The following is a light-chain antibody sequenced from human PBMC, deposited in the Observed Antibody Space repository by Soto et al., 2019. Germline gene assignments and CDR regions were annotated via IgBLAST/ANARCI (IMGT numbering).Light chain of an antibody. CDR2: DAS. J-gene: IGKJ1*01. CDR1: QTSSTW. Sequence: DIQMTQSPSTLSASVGDRVTITCRASQTSSTWLAWYQQKPGKAPKLLIFDASSLESGVPSRFSGSGSGTEFSLTISSLQPDDFATYYCQQYNSYSVWTFGQGTKVDIK. V-gene: IGKV1-5*01. CDR3: QQYNSYSVWT.